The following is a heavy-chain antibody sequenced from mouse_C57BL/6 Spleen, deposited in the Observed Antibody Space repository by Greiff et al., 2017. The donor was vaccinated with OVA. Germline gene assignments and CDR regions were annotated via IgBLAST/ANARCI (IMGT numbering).Heavy chain of an antibody. J-gene: IGHJ3*01. CDR1: GFTFSSYA. CDR3: TREGNWSWFAY. D-gene: IGHD4-1*01. Sequence: EVKLVESGAGLVKPGGSLKLSCAASGFTFSSYAMSWVRQTPEKRLEWVAYISSGGDYIYYADTVKGRFTISRDNARNTLYLQMSSLKSEDTAMYYCTREGNWSWFAYWGQGTLVTVSA. CDR2: ISSGGDYI. V-gene: IGHV5-9-1*02.